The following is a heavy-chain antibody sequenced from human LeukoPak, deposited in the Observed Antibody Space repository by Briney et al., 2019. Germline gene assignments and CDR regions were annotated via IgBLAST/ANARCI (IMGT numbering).Heavy chain of an antibody. CDR1: GFTFSSYA. Sequence: GGSLRLSCAASGFTFSSYAMSWVRQAPGKGLEWVSAISGSGGSTYYADSVKGRFTISRDNSKNTLYLQMNSLRAEDTAVYYCAKDLRYSSGWYLDYWGQGTLVTVSS. V-gene: IGHV3-23*01. CDR3: AKDLRYSSGWYLDY. J-gene: IGHJ4*02. CDR2: ISGSGGST. D-gene: IGHD6-19*01.